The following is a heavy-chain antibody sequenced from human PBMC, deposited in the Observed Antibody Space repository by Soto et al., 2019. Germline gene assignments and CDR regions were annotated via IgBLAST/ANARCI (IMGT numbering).Heavy chain of an antibody. CDR2: INHSGRV. D-gene: IGHD3-22*01. J-gene: IGHJ5*01. CDR3: STRAYDTNGYYRFDP. V-gene: IGHV4-34*01. Sequence: QVQLQQWGAGLLKPSETLSLTCAVYGGSFSGHSWTWIRQSPGKGLEWIGDINHSGRVNYSPSLKSRVTISLVTSKNQFSLTLSAVTAADTDMYYCSTRAYDTNGYYRFDPWGQGTLVTVSS. CDR1: GGSFSGHS.